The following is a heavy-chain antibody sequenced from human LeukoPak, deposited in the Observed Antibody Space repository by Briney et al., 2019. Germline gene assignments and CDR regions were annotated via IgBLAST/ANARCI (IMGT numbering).Heavy chain of an antibody. Sequence: ASVKVSCKASGYTFTGYYMHWVRQAPGQGLEWMRWINPNSGGTNYAQKFQGRVTMTRDTSISTAYMELSRLRSDDTAVYYCARGYYYDSSGYYYYYWGQGTLVTVSS. J-gene: IGHJ4*02. CDR2: INPNSGGT. CDR1: GYTFTGYY. D-gene: IGHD3-22*01. V-gene: IGHV1-2*02. CDR3: ARGYYYDSSGYYYYY.